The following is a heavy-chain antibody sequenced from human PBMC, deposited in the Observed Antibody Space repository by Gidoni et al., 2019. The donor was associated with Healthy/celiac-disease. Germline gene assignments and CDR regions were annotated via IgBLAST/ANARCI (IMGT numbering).Heavy chain of an antibody. D-gene: IGHD3-22*01. CDR3: TRGQKIVVVRTKTPDAFDI. CDR1: GFTFGDYA. CDR2: IRSKGYGWKR. V-gene: IGHV3-49*03. Sequence: DVQLVESGGALVQPGRSLRLSCTASGFTFGDYAVSLFCQAPGKWLEWVGVIRSKGYGWKREYSASVKGRLTISRDDSKSIAYLQMNSLKTEDTAVYYCTRGQKIVVVRTKTPDAFDIWGQGTMVTVFS. J-gene: IGHJ3*02.